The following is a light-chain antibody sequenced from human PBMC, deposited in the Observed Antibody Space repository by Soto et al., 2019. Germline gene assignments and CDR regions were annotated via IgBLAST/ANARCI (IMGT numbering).Light chain of an antibody. CDR1: QSVSSK. Sequence: EIVMTQSPATLSVSPGERATLSCRASQSVSSKLAWFQHKPGQTPRLLIYGASTRATGVPARFSGSGSGTEFTLTIASLQSEDFAVYYCQQYNNWLRTFGPGTKVDIK. CDR3: QQYNNWLRT. J-gene: IGKJ3*01. V-gene: IGKV3-15*01. CDR2: GAS.